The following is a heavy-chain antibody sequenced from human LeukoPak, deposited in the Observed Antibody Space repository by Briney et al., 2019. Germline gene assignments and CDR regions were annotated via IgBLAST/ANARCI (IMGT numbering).Heavy chain of an antibody. CDR1: GVTFSGYW. Sequence: AGGSLRLSCEASGVTFSGYWMHWVRQAPGKGLVWVSRMSSDSTRSSHADSVKGRFTISRDNAKKMVYLQMNSLRVEDSAVYYCAAGPSSNGHQLPYWGQGTLVTVSS. D-gene: IGHD4-11*01. V-gene: IGHV3-74*01. CDR3: AAGPSSNGHQLPY. J-gene: IGHJ4*02. CDR2: MSSDSTRS.